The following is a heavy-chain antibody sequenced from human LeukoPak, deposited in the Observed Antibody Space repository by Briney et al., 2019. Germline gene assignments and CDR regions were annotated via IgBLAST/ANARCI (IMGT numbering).Heavy chain of an antibody. V-gene: IGHV4-31*03. J-gene: IGHJ4*02. CDR3: ARSRVWSDYWGYFDY. CDR1: GVSISSGNYY. CDR2: IYYSGST. D-gene: IGHD3-3*01. Sequence: PSQTLSLTCTVSGVSISSGNYYWSWIRQHPGKGLEWVGYIYYSGSTYYTPSLKSRVTISVDTSKNQFSLTLRSLTAADTAVYYCARSRVWSDYWGYFDYWGQGTLVTVSS.